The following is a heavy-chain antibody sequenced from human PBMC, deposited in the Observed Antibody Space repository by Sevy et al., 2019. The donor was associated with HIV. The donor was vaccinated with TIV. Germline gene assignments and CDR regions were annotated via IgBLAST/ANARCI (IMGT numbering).Heavy chain of an antibody. Sequence: GGSLRLSCAASGFNIRTHWMLWVRQAPGKGLEWVANIHKDGSTKYYLNSGKGRFTISRDNAENSVCLQMNSLRVEDTAVYYCVRALLKADSLWGQGTRVTVSS. D-gene: IGHD1-26*01. V-gene: IGHV3-7*01. CDR3: VRALLKADSL. CDR1: GFNIRTHW. J-gene: IGHJ4*02. CDR2: IHKDGSTK.